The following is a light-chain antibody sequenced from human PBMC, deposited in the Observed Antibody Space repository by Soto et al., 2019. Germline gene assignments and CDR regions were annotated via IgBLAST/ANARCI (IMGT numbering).Light chain of an antibody. CDR2: GAS. CDR1: QSLSSSF. V-gene: IGKV3-20*01. Sequence: EIVLTQSPGTLSLSPGQRATLSCRASQSLSSSFLAWYQQKPGQAPRLIIYGASSRAAGIPDRFSGSGSGTDFTLTISSLEPEDFAVYYCHQLATTRSFGQGTKVDIK. CDR3: HQLATTRS. J-gene: IGKJ1*01.